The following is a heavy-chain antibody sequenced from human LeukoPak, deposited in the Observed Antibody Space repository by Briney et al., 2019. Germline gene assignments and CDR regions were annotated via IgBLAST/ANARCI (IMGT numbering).Heavy chain of an antibody. CDR1: GGSISSGGYY. Sequence: SQTLSLTCTVSGGSISSGGYYWSWIRQHPRKGLEWIGYIYYSGSTYYNPSLKSRVTISVDTSKNQFSLKLSSVTAADTAVYYCASGGLSGEDYWGQGTLVTVSS. D-gene: IGHD1-14*01. CDR2: IYYSGST. V-gene: IGHV4-31*03. CDR3: ASGGLSGEDY. J-gene: IGHJ4*02.